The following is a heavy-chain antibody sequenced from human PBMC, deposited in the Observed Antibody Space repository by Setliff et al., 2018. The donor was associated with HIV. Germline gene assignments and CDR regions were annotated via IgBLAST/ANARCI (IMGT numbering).Heavy chain of an antibody. CDR2: IYTGGST. CDR3: ARDVPWGDYYYYMDV. D-gene: IGHD3-16*01. Sequence: KPSETLSLTCTVSGGSISSYYWSWIRQPAGKGLEWIGHIYTGGSTNYNPSLKSRVTMSVDTSKNQFSLKLSSVTAADTAVYYCARDVPWGDYYYYMDVWGKGTTVTVSS. CDR1: GGSISSYY. J-gene: IGHJ6*03. V-gene: IGHV4-4*07.